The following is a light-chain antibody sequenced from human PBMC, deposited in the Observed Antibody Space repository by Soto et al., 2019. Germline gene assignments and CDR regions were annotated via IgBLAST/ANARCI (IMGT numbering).Light chain of an antibody. Sequence: DIQITQSPSSLSASVGDRVTITSRSSQSISSYLNWYQQKPGKAPKLLIYAASSLQSGVPSRFSGSGSGTDFTLTISSLQHEDFATYYCQQSYSTPRTFGQGTNVDIK. CDR2: AAS. CDR3: QQSYSTPRT. CDR1: QSISSY. J-gene: IGKJ3*01. V-gene: IGKV1-39*01.